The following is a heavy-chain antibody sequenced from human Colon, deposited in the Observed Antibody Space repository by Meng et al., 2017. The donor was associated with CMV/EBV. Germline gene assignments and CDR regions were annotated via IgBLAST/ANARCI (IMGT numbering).Heavy chain of an antibody. Sequence: GSLRLSCTVSGFSFSTSTYYWAWIRQPPGRGLEWIGSIYFRGSTYYNPSLKSRVAMSLDTSKSQFSLNLTSMPAADTAMYYCAREGYPGGSEFGPWGQGILVTVSS. V-gene: IGHV4-39*07. CDR1: GFSFSTSTYY. CDR2: IYFRGST. J-gene: IGHJ5*02. CDR3: AREGYPGGSEFGP. D-gene: IGHD2-15*01.